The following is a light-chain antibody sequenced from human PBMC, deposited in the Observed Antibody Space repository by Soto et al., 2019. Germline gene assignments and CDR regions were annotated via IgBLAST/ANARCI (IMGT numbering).Light chain of an antibody. CDR2: AAS. J-gene: IGKJ1*01. CDR1: QSISSY. V-gene: IGKV1-39*01. Sequence: DIPMTQSPSSLSASVGDRVTITCRASQSISSYLNWYQQKPGKAPKLLIYAASSLQSGVPSRFSGSGSGTDFTLTISSLQPEDFATYYCQQSYSTLTWTFGQGTKVEFK. CDR3: QQSYSTLTWT.